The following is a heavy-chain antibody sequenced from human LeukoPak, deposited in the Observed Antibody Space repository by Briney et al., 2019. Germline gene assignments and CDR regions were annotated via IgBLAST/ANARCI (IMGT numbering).Heavy chain of an antibody. J-gene: IGHJ4*02. V-gene: IGHV3-23*01. CDR3: AKGAAGVNRVFDY. Sequence: QPGGSLRLSCAASGFTFSTSAMSWVRQAPGKGLEWVSAINGGGDNTYYAESVKGRFTISRDNSKNTLFLQMNTLGAEDTVVYYCAKGAAGVNRVFDYWGQGTLVTVSS. D-gene: IGHD6-19*01. CDR1: GFTFSTSA. CDR2: INGGGDNT.